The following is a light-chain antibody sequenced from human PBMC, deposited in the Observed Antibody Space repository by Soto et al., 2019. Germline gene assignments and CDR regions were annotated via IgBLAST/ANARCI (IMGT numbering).Light chain of an antibody. CDR2: DVS. V-gene: IGLV2-11*01. J-gene: IGLJ3*02. CDR3: CSYAGVYTFWV. CDR1: SSDVGGYNY. Sequence: QSALTQPRSVSGSPGQSVTISCTGTSSDVGGYNYVSWYQLHPGKAPKLMIYDVSKRPSGVPDRFSGSKSGNTASLTISGLQAEDEADYYCCSYAGVYTFWVFGGGTKLTVL.